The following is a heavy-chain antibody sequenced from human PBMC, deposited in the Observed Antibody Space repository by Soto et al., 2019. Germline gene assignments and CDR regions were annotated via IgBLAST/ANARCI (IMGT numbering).Heavy chain of an antibody. V-gene: IGHV3-20*01. CDR1: RFTFDDYG. CDR2: IDRNGDT. J-gene: IGHJ4*02. CDR3: ARGSAGELLYDH. D-gene: IGHD3-10*01. Sequence: EVQLVESGGGVVRPGGSLGLSCAASRFTFDDYGMTWVRQVPGKGPEWVSGIDRNGDTHYSDSVKGRFTISRDSAKKSLYLQMNSLRTEDTALYHCARGSAGELLYDHWGQGTLITVPS.